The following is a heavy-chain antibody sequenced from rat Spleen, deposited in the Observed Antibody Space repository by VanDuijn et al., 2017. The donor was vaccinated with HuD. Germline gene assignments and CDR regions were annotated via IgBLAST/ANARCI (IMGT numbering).Heavy chain of an antibody. D-gene: IGHD3-4*01. CDR3: ATLTPLFAY. Sequence: EVQLVESGGGLVQPGRSLKLSCVASGFTFSSYWMYWIRQAPGEGLEWISSISPDGASTYYRDSVKGRFTISRDNAKSSLYLQRGSLGSGDTATYYCATLTPLFAYWGQGTLVTVSS. J-gene: IGHJ3*01. CDR2: ISPDGAST. V-gene: IGHV5-58*01. CDR1: GFTFSSYW.